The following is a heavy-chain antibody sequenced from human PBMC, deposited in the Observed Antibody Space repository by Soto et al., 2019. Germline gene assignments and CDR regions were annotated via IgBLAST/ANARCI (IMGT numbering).Heavy chain of an antibody. J-gene: IGHJ6*02. CDR1: GFTFSSYG. CDR3: AKDLGGHYGPYYYYYGMDV. V-gene: IGHV3-30*18. CDR2: ISYDGSNK. Sequence: QVQLVESGGGVVQPGRSLRLSCAASGFTFSSYGMHWVRQAPGKGLEWVAVISYDGSNKYYADSVKGRLTISRDNSKNTLYLQMNSLRAEDTAVYYCAKDLGGHYGPYYYYYGMDVWGQGTTVTVSS. D-gene: IGHD4-17*01.